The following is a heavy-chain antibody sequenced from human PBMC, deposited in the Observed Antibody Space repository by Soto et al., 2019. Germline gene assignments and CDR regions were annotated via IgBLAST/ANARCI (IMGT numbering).Heavy chain of an antibody. CDR2: IRSKANSYAT. V-gene: IGHV3-73*01. J-gene: IGHJ6*02. Sequence: GGSLRLSCAASGFTFSGSAMHWVRQASGKGLEWVGRIRSKANSYATAYAASVKGRFTISRDDSKSTAYLQMNSLKTEDTAVIYFAKDQTPLRFLEWLLCLDVWGQGTTVTVSS. CDR1: GFTFSGSA. D-gene: IGHD3-3*01. CDR3: AKDQTPLRFLEWLLCLDV.